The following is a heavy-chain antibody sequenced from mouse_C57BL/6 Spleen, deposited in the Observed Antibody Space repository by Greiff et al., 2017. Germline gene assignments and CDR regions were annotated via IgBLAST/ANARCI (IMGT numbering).Heavy chain of an antibody. D-gene: IGHD4-1*01. CDR3: ERDGTGTWAMDY. V-gene: IGHV5-4*01. CDR2: ISDGGSYT. J-gene: IGHJ4*01. Sequence: EVHLVESGGGLVKPGGSLKLSCAASGFTFSSYAMSWVRQTPEKRLEWVATISDGGSYTYYPDNVQGRFTISRDNAKNNLYLQMSHLKSEDTAMYYCERDGTGTWAMDYWGQGTSVTVSS. CDR1: GFTFSSYA.